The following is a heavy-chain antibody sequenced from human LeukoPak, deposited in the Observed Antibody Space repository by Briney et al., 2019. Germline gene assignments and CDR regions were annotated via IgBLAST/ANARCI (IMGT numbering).Heavy chain of an antibody. CDR2: IYHSGST. V-gene: IGHV4-38-2*02. Sequence: SETLSLTCTVSGYSISSGYYWGWIRQPPGKGLEWIGSIYHSGSTYYNPSLKSRVTISVDTSKNQFSLKPSSVTAADTAVYYCARGGSSFLYWGQGTLVTVSS. CDR3: ARGGSSFLY. J-gene: IGHJ4*02. D-gene: IGHD6-13*01. CDR1: GYSISSGYY.